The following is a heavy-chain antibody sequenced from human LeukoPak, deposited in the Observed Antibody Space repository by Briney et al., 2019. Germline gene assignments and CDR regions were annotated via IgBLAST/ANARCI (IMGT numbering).Heavy chain of an antibody. CDR2: INHSGST. J-gene: IGHJ5*02. V-gene: IGHV4-34*01. Sequence: SETLSLTCAVYGGSFSGYYWSWIRQPPGKGLEWIGEINHSGSTNYNPSLKSRVTISVDTSKNQFSLKPSSVTAADTAVYYCARGVGSGWYTPPYNWFDPWGQGTLVTVSS. CDR1: GGSFSGYY. CDR3: ARGVGSGWYTPPYNWFDP. D-gene: IGHD6-19*01.